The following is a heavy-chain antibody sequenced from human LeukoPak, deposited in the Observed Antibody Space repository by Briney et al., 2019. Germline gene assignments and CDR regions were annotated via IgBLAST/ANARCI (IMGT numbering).Heavy chain of an antibody. CDR3: ARDHQGWLQFGQAYFQH. J-gene: IGHJ1*01. CDR2: ISAYNGNT. CDR1: GYTFSNYG. D-gene: IGHD5-12*01. V-gene: IGHV1-18*01. Sequence: ASVKVSCKASGYTFSNYGISWVRQAPGQGLEWMGWISAYNGNTNYAQKLQGRVTMTTDTSTSTAYMELRSLRSGDTAVYYCARDHQGWLQFGQAYFQHWGQGTLVTVSS.